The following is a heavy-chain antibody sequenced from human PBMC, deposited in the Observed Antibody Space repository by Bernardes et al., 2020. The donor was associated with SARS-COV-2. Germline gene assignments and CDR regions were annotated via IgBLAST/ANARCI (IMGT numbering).Heavy chain of an antibody. CDR1: GGSISSYY. V-gene: IGHV4-59*08. CDR3: ARHLRWSHDAFDI. Sequence: SETLSLTCTVSGGSISSYYWSWIRQPPGKGLEWIGYIYYSGSTNYNPSLKSRVTISVDTSKNQFSLKLSSVTAADTAVYYCARHLRWSHDAFDIWGQGTMVTVSS. D-gene: IGHD2-15*01. CDR2: IYYSGST. J-gene: IGHJ3*02.